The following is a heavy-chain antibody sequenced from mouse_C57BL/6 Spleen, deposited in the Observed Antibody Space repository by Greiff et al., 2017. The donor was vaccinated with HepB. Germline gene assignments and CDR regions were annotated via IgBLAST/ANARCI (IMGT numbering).Heavy chain of an antibody. CDR2: IWSGGST. V-gene: IGHV2-2*01. CDR1: GFSFTSYG. Sequence: VQLQQSGPGLVQPSQSLSITCTVSGFSFTSYGVHWVRQSPGKGLEWLGVIWSGGSTDYNAAFISRLSISKDNSKSQVFFKMNSPQADDTAIYYCARGSDDGPWFAYWGQGTLVTVSA. J-gene: IGHJ3*01. D-gene: IGHD2-3*01. CDR3: ARGSDDGPWFAY.